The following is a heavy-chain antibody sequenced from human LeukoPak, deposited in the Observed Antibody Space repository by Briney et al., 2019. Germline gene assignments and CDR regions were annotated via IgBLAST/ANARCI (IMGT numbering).Heavy chain of an antibody. Sequence: SCKASGGTFSSYGMHWVRQAPGKGLEWVAFIRYDGSNKYYADSVKGRFTISRDNSKNTLYLQMNSLRAEDTAVYYCAKVSGSSSWYLFDPWGQGTLVTVSS. J-gene: IGHJ5*02. D-gene: IGHD6-13*01. CDR3: AKVSGSSSWYLFDP. CDR2: IRYDGSNK. CDR1: GGTFSSYG. V-gene: IGHV3-30*02.